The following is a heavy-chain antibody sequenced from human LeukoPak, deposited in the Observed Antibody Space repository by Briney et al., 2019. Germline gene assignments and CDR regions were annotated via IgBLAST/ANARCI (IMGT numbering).Heavy chain of an antibody. CDR1: GGSISSSSYY. D-gene: IGHD4-17*01. J-gene: IGHJ5*02. CDR2: IYYSGST. CDR3: ARLDDYEQGELGNWFDP. V-gene: IGHV4-39*01. Sequence: SETLSLTCTVSGGSISSSSYYWGWIRQPPGKGLEWIGSIYYSGSTYYNPSLKSRVTISVDTSKNQFSLKLSSVTAADTAVYYCARLDDYEQGELGNWFDPWGQGTLVTVSS.